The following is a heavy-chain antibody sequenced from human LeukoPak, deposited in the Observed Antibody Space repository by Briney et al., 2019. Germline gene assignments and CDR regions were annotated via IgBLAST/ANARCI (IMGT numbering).Heavy chain of an antibody. CDR2: IYYSGST. CDR3: ARDTGGYAYFDY. V-gene: IGHV4-59*01. CDR1: GGSISSYY. Sequence: SETLSLTCTVSGGSISSYYWSWIRQPPGKGLEWIGSIYYSGSTNYNPSLKSRVTISVDTSKNQFSLKLSSVTAADTAVYYCARDTGGYAYFDYWGQGTLVTVSS. J-gene: IGHJ4*02. D-gene: IGHD5-12*01.